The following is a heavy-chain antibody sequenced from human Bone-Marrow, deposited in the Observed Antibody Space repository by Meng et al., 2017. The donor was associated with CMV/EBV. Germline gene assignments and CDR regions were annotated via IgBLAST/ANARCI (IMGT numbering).Heavy chain of an antibody. J-gene: IGHJ6*02. CDR2: ISNSSSYI. V-gene: IGHV3-21*01. Sequence: GESLKISCAASGFTFSSYSMNWVRQAPGKGLEWVSSISNSSSYIYYADSLKGRFTISRDNAKNSLYLQMNSLSAEDTAVYYCARGSEGLAYYYYGMDVWGQGTTVTVSS. D-gene: IGHD2-15*01. CDR1: GFTFSSYS. CDR3: ARGSEGLAYYYYGMDV.